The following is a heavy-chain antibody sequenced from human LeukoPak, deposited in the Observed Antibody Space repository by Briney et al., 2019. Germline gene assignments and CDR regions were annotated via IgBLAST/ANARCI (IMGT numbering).Heavy chain of an antibody. CDR1: GFTFSSYS. Sequence: GGSLRLSCAASGFTFSSYSMNWVRQAPGKGLEWVSSISSSSSYIYYADSVKGRFTISRDNAKNSLYPQMNSLRAEDTAVYYCARRPNYYYDSSGYGYWGQGTLVTVSS. D-gene: IGHD3-22*01. CDR2: ISSSSSYI. J-gene: IGHJ4*02. V-gene: IGHV3-21*01. CDR3: ARRPNYYYDSSGYGY.